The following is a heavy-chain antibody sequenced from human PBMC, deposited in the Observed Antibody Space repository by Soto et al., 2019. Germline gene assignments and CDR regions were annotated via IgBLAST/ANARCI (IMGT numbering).Heavy chain of an antibody. CDR2: LSHDGSNK. V-gene: IGHV3-30*18. D-gene: IGHD2-2*01. J-gene: IGHJ4*02. CDR3: AKEYTYADY. CDR1: GFTLSSHG. Sequence: QVQLVESGGGVVQPGRSLRLSCAASGFTLSSHGMHWVRQAPGKGLEWVAVLSHDGSNKFYTVSVEGRFTISRDDSKNTLYLQMNSLRAEATAMYYCAKEYTYADYWGQGTVVTVSP.